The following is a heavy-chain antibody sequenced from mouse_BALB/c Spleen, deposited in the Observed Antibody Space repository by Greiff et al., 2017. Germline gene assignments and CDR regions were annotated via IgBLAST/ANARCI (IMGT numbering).Heavy chain of an antibody. D-gene: IGHD2-10*02. CDR3: ARPIGYGNYLYFDY. CDR2: IYPYNGGT. Sequence: EVHLVESGPELVKPGASVKISCKASGYTFTDYNMHWVKQSHGKSLEWIGYIYPYNGGTGYNQKFKSKATLTVDNSSSTAYMELRSLTSEDSAVYYCARPIGYGNYLYFDYWGQGTTLTVSS. V-gene: IGHV1S29*02. CDR1: GYTFTDYN. J-gene: IGHJ2*01.